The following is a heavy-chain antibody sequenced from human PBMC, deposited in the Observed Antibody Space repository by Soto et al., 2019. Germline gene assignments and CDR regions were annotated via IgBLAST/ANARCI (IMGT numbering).Heavy chain of an antibody. CDR2: ISGSGGST. J-gene: IGHJ6*02. CDR3: AKDNGVVISYYYYYGMDV. V-gene: IGHV3-23*01. D-gene: IGHD3-3*01. CDR1: GFTFSSYA. Sequence: GGSLRLSCAASGFTFSSYAMSWVRQAPGKGLEWVSAISGSGGSTYYADSVKGRFTISRDNSKNTLYLQMNSLRAEDTAVYYCAKDNGVVISYYYYYGMDVWGQGTTVTVSS.